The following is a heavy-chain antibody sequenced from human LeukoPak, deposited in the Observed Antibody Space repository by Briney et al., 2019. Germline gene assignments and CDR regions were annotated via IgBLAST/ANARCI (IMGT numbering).Heavy chain of an antibody. CDR1: GGSISSYY. Sequence: SETLSLTCTVSGGSISSYYWSWIRQPAGKGLEWIGLIYTSGSTNYNPSLKSRVTISVDTSKNQFSLKLSSVTAADTAVYYCARDRMAAAGIGNWFDPWGQGTLVTVSS. CDR2: IYTSGST. D-gene: IGHD6-13*01. V-gene: IGHV4-4*07. CDR3: ARDRMAAAGIGNWFDP. J-gene: IGHJ5*02.